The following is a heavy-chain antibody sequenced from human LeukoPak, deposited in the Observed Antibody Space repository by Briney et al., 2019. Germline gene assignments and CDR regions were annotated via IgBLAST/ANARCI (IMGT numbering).Heavy chain of an antibody. CDR2: IIPILGIA. CDR1: GGTFSSYA. V-gene: IGHV1-69*04. Sequence: ASVKVSCKASGGTFSSYAISWVRQAPGQGLEWMGRIIPILGIANYAQKFQGRVTITADKSTSTAYMELSSLRSEDTAVYYCARAPKYYYDGSGYYSQVWGQGTLVTVSS. J-gene: IGHJ4*02. D-gene: IGHD3-22*01. CDR3: ARAPKYYYDGSGYYSQV.